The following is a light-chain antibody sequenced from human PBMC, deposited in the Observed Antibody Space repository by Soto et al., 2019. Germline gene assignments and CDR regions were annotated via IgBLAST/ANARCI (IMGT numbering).Light chain of an antibody. CDR3: QQYNSYTLT. CDR2: DAS. Sequence: IWVSQSASLLSASTGDRVTISWRMSQGISSYLAWYQQKPGEAPKLLIYDASALPRGVPSRFSGSGSGTEFTLTISSLQPDDFATYYCQQYNSYTLTFGGGTKAAIK. J-gene: IGKJ4*01. CDR1: QGISSY. V-gene: IGKV1D-8*02.